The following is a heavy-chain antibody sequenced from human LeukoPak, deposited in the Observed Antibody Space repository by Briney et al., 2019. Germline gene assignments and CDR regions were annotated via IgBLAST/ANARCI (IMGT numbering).Heavy chain of an antibody. Sequence: GGSLRLSCADSGFTCSYSAMNWVRQAPGKGLGWVSFISSSGNTIYYADSVKGRFIISRDNAKNSLYLQMNSLRTEDTAVYYCARERPGEDTFDIWGQGTMVTVSS. CDR1: GFTCSYSA. CDR2: ISSSGNTI. J-gene: IGHJ3*02. CDR3: ARERPGEDTFDI. V-gene: IGHV3-48*03. D-gene: IGHD7-27*01.